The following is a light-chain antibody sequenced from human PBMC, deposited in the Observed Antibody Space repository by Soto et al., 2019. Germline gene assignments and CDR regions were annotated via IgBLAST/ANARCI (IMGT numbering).Light chain of an antibody. CDR2: DAI. CDR1: QGVSSN. V-gene: IGKV3-15*01. Sequence: KGLKHSPATLSGSQRDYATLSCWACQGVSSNLAWYQQKPGQTPRLLIYDAIIRAPDVPARFSGSWSGTEFTLTINSLQSEDFAVYYCQQYDAWPLTFGGGTKVDI. CDR3: QQYDAWPLT. J-gene: IGKJ4*01.